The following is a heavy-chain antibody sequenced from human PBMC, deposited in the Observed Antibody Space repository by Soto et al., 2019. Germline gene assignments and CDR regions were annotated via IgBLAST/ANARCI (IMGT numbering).Heavy chain of an antibody. Sequence: GESLKISCKGSGYSFTSYWISSVRQMPAKGLEWMAGIDPSDSYGRYSPSFQGHVPITVDKSPSTAYLRWNTLGASYTPMFYCARPDGKVRCYCYAMNVSGQGSTVTVSS. CDR1: GYSFTSYW. CDR3: ARPDGKVRCYCYAMNV. CDR2: IDPSDSYG. V-gene: IGHV5-10-1*01. D-gene: IGHD4-17*01. J-gene: IGHJ6*02.